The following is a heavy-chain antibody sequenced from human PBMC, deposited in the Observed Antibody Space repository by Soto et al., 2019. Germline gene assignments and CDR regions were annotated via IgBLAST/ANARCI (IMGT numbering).Heavy chain of an antibody. V-gene: IGHV4-59*01. CDR2: IYYSGST. CDR3: ARDSPHCSGGSCSRFGAFAI. D-gene: IGHD2-15*01. CDR1: GGSISSYY. Sequence: SETLSLTCTVSGGSISSYYWSWIRQPPGKGLEWIGYIYYSGSTNYNPSLKSRVTISVDTSKNQFSLKLSSVTAADTAVYYCARDSPHCSGGSCSRFGAFAIWGQGTMVTVSS. J-gene: IGHJ3*02.